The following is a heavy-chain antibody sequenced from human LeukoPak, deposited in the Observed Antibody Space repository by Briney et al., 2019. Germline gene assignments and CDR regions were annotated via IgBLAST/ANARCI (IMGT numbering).Heavy chain of an antibody. D-gene: IGHD3-10*01. CDR3: ARVVPPFDP. CDR1: GDSISSSSHY. J-gene: IGHJ5*02. Sequence: PSETLSLTCTVSGDSISSSSHYWGWIRQPPGKGLEWIGYIYYSGSTNYNPSLKSRVTISVDTSKNQFSLKLSSVTAADTAVYYCARVVPPFDPWGQGTLVTVSS. V-gene: IGHV4-61*05. CDR2: IYYSGST.